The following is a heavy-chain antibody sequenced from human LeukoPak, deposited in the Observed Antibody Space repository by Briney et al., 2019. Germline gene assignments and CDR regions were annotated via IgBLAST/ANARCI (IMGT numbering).Heavy chain of an antibody. D-gene: IGHD2-2*01. CDR3: ASELLGYCSSTSCRYFDYYMDV. Sequence: GGTLRLSCAASGFTFSDYYMSWIRQAPGKGLEWVSYISSSGSTIYYADSVKGRFTISRDNAKNSLYLQMNSLRAEDTVVYYCASELLGYCSSTSCRYFDYYMDVWGKGTTVTVSS. CDR2: ISSSGSTI. CDR1: GFTFSDYY. J-gene: IGHJ6*03. V-gene: IGHV3-11*04.